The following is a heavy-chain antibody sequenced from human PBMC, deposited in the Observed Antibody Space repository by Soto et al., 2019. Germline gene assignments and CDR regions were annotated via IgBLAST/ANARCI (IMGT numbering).Heavy chain of an antibody. CDR2: MFGSGSS. D-gene: IGHD3-10*01. CDR3: ARDGFDHRPDY. J-gene: IGHJ4*02. V-gene: IGHV4-4*02. CDR1: GDSISSPNW. Sequence: QVQLQESGPGLVKTSETLSLICAVSGDSISSPNWWSWYRQAPGKGLELMGEMFGSGSSNYNPSLNGRLTISLATSIDHFSLKLTSLAAAETAIYYCARDGFDHRPDYWGQGIPVSVSS.